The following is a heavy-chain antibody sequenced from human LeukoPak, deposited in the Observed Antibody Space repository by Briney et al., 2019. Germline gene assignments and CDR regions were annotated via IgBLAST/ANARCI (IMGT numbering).Heavy chain of an antibody. Sequence: GGSLRLSCAASGFDFSSNWMHWARHAPGQGLVWVSRIKGDGISTNYADSVKGRFTISRDIAKNTLYLQMNSLRAEDTGVYYCAKDHYWSIDYWGRGTLVTVSS. V-gene: IGHV3-74*01. J-gene: IGHJ4*02. CDR1: GFDFSSNW. CDR2: IKGDGIST. D-gene: IGHD3-3*01. CDR3: AKDHYWSIDY.